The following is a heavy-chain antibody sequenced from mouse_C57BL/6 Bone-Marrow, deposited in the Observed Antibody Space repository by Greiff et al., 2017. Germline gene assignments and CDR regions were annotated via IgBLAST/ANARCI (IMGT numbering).Heavy chain of an antibody. D-gene: IGHD1-1*01. CDR1: GYTFTSYW. CDR2: IHPNSGST. J-gene: IGHJ2*01. Sequence: VQLQQPGAELVKPGASVKLSCKASGYTFTSYWMHWVKQRPGQGLEWIGMIHPNSGSTNYNEKFKSKATLTVDKSSSTAYMQLSSLTSEDSAVYYCARSDYGSSSPYYFDYWGQGTTLTVSS. V-gene: IGHV1-64*01. CDR3: ARSDYGSSSPYYFDY.